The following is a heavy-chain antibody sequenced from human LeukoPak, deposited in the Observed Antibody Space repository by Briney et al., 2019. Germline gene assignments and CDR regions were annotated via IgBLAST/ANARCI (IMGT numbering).Heavy chain of an antibody. D-gene: IGHD3-10*01. V-gene: IGHV3-13*04. J-gene: IGHJ3*02. CDR2: LGIAGAT. Sequence: PGVSVRRSCSASGFTFSSYGMQWLRQGTGKDREWVLVLGIAGATYSPGSVKGVFTTSSENAKNSLYLQMNSLRVGDTAVYYCARGRGWGTFDIWGQGTMVTVSS. CDR1: GFTFSSYG. CDR3: ARGRGWGTFDI.